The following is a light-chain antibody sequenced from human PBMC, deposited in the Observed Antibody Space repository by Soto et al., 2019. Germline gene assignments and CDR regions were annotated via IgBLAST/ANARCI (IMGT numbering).Light chain of an antibody. V-gene: IGKV1-12*01. CDR3: QQADSFPRT. CDR1: QGITNS. CDR2: AAS. J-gene: IGKJ4*01. Sequence: DLQMTQSPSSVSASVGDRVTITCRASQGITNSLVWYQQKPGRAPKLLIFAASSLQSGVPSRFSGSGSGTDFTLTITSLQPEDFATYYCQQADSFPRTFGGGTKVEIK.